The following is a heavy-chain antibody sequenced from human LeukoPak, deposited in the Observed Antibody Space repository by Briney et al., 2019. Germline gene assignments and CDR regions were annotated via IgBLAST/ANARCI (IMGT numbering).Heavy chain of an antibody. CDR1: GYSFTSYW. CDR3: ARSASYLVGHDY. CDR2: ISPGDSDT. Sequence: GESLKISCKGSGYSFTSYWIGWVRQMPGKGLEWMGLISPGDSDTRYSPSLQGHVTISADKSSSTAYLQWSSLKASDTAMYYCARSASYLVGHDYWGQGTLATVSS. D-gene: IGHD1-26*01. J-gene: IGHJ4*02. V-gene: IGHV5-51*01.